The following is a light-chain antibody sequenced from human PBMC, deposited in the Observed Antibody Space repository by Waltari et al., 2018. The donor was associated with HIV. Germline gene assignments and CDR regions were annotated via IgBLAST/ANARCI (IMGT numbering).Light chain of an antibody. CDR3: QQSHTTPFT. Sequence: DIQMTQSPSSLSASPVDTINITCRTSQNIKSDLNWYQQKPGTIPKLLVYSASGVQSGVPPRISGSSSATDFTLTIDSLQPDDSASYFCQQSHTTPFTFGGGTTVEVK. CDR2: SAS. J-gene: IGKJ4*01. CDR1: QNIKSD. V-gene: IGKV1-39*01.